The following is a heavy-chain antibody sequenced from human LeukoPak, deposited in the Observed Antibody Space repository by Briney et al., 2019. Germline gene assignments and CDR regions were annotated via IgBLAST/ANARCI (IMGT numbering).Heavy chain of an antibody. J-gene: IGHJ6*02. CDR3: ARVRAATVTTFYGVDV. Sequence: SETLSLTCIVSGGSFSSYYWSWIRQPPGKGLEWIGCIYYSGSTSYNPSLKSRVTISLDTSKNQLSLRLSSVTAADTAVYYCARVRAATVTTFYGVDVWGQGTTVAVSS. D-gene: IGHD4-17*01. V-gene: IGHV4-59*01. CDR1: GGSFSSYY. CDR2: IYYSGST.